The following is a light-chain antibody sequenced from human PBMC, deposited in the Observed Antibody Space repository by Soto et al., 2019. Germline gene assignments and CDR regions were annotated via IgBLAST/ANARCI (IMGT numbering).Light chain of an antibody. V-gene: IGKV3-15*01. CDR3: QQRSNWPPP. CDR2: GAS. CDR1: ESVRTN. J-gene: IGKJ1*01. Sequence: ETVVAQSPASLSVSPGETATLSCRASESVRTNLAWYQQKPGQAPRLLIYGASNRATGIPARFSGSGSGTEFTLTISSLQSEDFAVYYCQQRSNWPPPFGQGTKVDIK.